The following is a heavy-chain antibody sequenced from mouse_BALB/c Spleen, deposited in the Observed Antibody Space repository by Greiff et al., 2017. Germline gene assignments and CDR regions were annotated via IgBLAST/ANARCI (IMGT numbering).Heavy chain of an antibody. CDR2: IYPGDGDT. Sequence: QVQLQQSGPELVKPGASVKISCKASGYAFSSSWMNWVKQRPGQGLEWIGRIYPGDGDTNYNGKFKGKATLTADKSSSTAYMQLSSLTSVDSAVYFCARGGVDWYFDVWGAGTTVTVSS. CDR1: GYAFSSSW. CDR3: ARGGVDWYFDV. J-gene: IGHJ1*01. V-gene: IGHV1-82*01.